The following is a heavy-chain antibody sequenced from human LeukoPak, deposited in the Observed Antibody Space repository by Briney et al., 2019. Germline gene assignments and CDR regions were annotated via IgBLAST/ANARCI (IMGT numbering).Heavy chain of an antibody. D-gene: IGHD3-9*01. CDR2: VSAYNGNT. CDR1: GYTFTSYG. CDR3: ARVTLDYDILTGYPPDY. Sequence: ASVKVSCKASGYTFTSYGISWVRQAPGQGLEWMGWVSAYNGNTNYAQKLQGRVTMTTDTSTSTAYMELRSLRSDDTAVYYCARVTLDYDILTGYPPDYWGQGTLVTVSS. J-gene: IGHJ4*02. V-gene: IGHV1-18*01.